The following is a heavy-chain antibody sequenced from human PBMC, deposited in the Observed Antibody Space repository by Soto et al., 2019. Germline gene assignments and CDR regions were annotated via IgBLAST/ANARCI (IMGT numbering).Heavy chain of an antibody. Sequence: SETLSLTCTVSGGSVISGSLYWSWIRQPPGKAVEWIGFIYNNRSFNYNPSLKSRVTMSVDTSKHQFSLKLSSVTAADTAVYYCARVPLDYSNSHYFDFWGQGALVTVSS. D-gene: IGHD6-6*01. J-gene: IGHJ4*02. CDR3: ARVPLDYSNSHYFDF. V-gene: IGHV4-61*01. CDR1: GGSVISGSLY. CDR2: IYNNRSF.